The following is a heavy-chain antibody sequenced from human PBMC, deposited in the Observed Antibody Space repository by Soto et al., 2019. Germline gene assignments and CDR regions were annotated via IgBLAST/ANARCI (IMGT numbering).Heavy chain of an antibody. CDR1: GGSISSGDYY. V-gene: IGHV4-30-4*01. CDR3: ARWGCSSTSCYAFSYYFDY. J-gene: IGHJ4*02. CDR2: IYYSGST. D-gene: IGHD2-2*01. Sequence: PSETLSLTCTVSGGSISSGDYYWSWIRQPPGKGLEWIGYIYYSGSTYYNPSLKSRVTISVDTSKNQFSLKLSSVTAADTAVYYCARWGCSSTSCYAFSYYFDYWGQGTLVTVSS.